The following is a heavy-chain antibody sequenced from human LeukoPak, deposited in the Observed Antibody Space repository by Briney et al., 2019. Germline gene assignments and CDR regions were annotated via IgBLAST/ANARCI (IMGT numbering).Heavy chain of an antibody. V-gene: IGHV3-74*01. Sequence: GGSPRLSCAASGFTFSSYWMHWVRQAPGKGLVWVSRINSDGSSTSYADSVKGRFTISRDNAKNTLYLQMNSLRAEDTAVYYCALTPRDYDFWSGYYLDYWGQGTLVTVSS. D-gene: IGHD3-3*01. CDR3: ALTPRDYDFWSGYYLDY. J-gene: IGHJ4*02. CDR2: INSDGSST. CDR1: GFTFSSYW.